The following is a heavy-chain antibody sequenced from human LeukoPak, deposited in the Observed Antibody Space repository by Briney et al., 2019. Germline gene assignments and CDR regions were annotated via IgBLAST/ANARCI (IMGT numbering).Heavy chain of an antibody. Sequence: PGGSLRLSGAAPGFTFSSFGMNWVRQAPGKGLEWVSIMSGDATSTYYADSVKGRFTISRDNSKNTLYLQMNSLRAEDTAVYYCAKRTSGSSWYSSDYWGQGTLVTVSS. CDR3: AKRTSGSSWYSSDY. CDR1: GFTFSSFG. CDR2: MSGDATST. D-gene: IGHD6-13*01. J-gene: IGHJ4*02. V-gene: IGHV3-23*01.